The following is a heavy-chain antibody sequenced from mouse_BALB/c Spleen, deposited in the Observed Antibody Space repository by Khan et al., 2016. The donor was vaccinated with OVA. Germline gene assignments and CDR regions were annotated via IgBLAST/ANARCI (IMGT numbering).Heavy chain of an antibody. CDR1: GFTFSSFG. J-gene: IGHJ3*01. Sequence: DVMLVESGGGLVQPGGSRKLSCAASGFTFSSFGMHWVRQAPEKGLEWVAYISSDSITLYYADTVKGRVTISRDNPRNTLFLQMTSLRSEDTAIYYCARGKWAWFAYWGQGTLVTVSA. V-gene: IGHV5-17*02. D-gene: IGHD1-3*01. CDR3: ARGKWAWFAY. CDR2: ISSDSITL.